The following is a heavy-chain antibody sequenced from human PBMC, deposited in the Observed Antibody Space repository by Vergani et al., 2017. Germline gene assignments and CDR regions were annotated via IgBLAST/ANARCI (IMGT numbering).Heavy chain of an antibody. CDR2: IYTSEST. D-gene: IGHD3-10*01. CDR1: GGSISPYY. CDR3: ARHAPRLLWCGEPRVFDP. Sequence: QVQLQESGPGLVKPSETLSLTCIVSGGSISPYYWSWIRQPAGKGLEWIGRIYTSESTNYNPSLKSRVTMSVDTPKNQFSLKLSSVTAADTAVYYCARHAPRLLWCGEPRVFDPWGQGTLVTVSS. V-gene: IGHV4-4*07. J-gene: IGHJ5*02.